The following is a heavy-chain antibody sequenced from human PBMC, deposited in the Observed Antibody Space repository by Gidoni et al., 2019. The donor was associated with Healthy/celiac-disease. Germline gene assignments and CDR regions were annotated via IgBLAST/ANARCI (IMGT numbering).Heavy chain of an antibody. Sequence: EVQLLESVGGLVQPGGSLRLSCAASGFTSSTYAMSWVRQAPGKGLEWVSAISGSGGSTYYADSVKGRFTISRDNSKNTLYLQMNSLRAEDTAVYYCAKDLTVIVVPAYGMDVWGQGTTVTVSS. D-gene: IGHD2-2*01. CDR1: GFTSSTYA. V-gene: IGHV3-23*01. CDR3: AKDLTVIVVPAYGMDV. J-gene: IGHJ6*02. CDR2: ISGSGGST.